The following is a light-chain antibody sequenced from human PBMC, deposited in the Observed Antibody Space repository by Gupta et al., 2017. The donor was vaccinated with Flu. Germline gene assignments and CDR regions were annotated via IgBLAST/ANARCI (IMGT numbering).Light chain of an antibody. CDR1: QGISSA. CDR3: QQFNNYPT. V-gene: IGKV1D-13*01. CDR2: DAS. J-gene: IGKJ5*01. Sequence: VGDRVTIPCRASQGISSALAWYQQKPGKAPKLLIYDASSLESGVPSRFSGSGSGTDFTLTISSLQPEDFATYYCQQFNNYPTFGQGTRLEIK.